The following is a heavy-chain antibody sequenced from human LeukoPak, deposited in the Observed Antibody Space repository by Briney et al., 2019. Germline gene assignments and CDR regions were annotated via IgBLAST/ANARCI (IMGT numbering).Heavy chain of an antibody. CDR3: AKAMSSAWNFDL. CDR2: ISYSGST. V-gene: IGHV4-59*01. CDR1: SDSISTYS. J-gene: IGHJ2*01. D-gene: IGHD3-10*01. Sequence: SETLSLTCTVSSDSISTYSWIWIRQPPGKGLECIGYISYSGSTNFNPSLQSRVTMSVATSKNQFSLKLNSVTAADTAVYYCAKAMSSAWNFDLWGRGTLVTVSS.